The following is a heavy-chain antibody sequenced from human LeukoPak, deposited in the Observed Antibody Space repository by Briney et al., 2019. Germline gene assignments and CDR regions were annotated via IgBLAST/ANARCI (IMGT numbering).Heavy chain of an antibody. D-gene: IGHD4-23*01. J-gene: IGHJ5*02. CDR3: TRDAHGKAPGWFDP. Sequence: ASVKVSCKASGYTFTRYALHWVRQAPGQRLEWMGWINGDNGDTKYSQKFQGRVTITKGTSASVVYMELSSLTSEDTAVYYCTRDAHGKAPGWFDPWGQGTLVTVSS. CDR1: GYTFTRYA. V-gene: IGHV1-3*01. CDR2: INGDNGDT.